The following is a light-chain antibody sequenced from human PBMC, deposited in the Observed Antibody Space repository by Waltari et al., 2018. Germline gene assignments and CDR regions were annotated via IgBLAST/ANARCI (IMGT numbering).Light chain of an antibody. J-gene: IGLJ3*02. Sequence: QSVLTQPPSVSGAPGETVIISCGGTSANIGARIDVQWYQPIPGTAPKVVIHNNDRRHAGVPGGFAGSKSGTAASLAIIGVQAEDEADYYCQCYDRDLGACVFGGGTKLTVL. CDR2: NND. CDR1: SANIGARID. CDR3: QCYDRDLGACV. V-gene: IGLV1-40*01.